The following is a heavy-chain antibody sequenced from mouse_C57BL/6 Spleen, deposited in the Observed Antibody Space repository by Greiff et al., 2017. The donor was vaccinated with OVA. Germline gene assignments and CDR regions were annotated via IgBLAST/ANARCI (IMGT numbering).Heavy chain of an antibody. D-gene: IGHD2-14*01. CDR1: GYTFTSYW. Sequence: QVQLQPPGAELVRPGSSVKLSCQASGYTFTSYWMDWVKQRPGQGLEWIGNLYTSDSETHYNQKFKDNATLTVDKSSSTAYMQLSSLTSEDCAVYYCARNLVRRGGFDYWGQGTTLTVSS. CDR3: ARNLVRRGGFDY. J-gene: IGHJ2*01. V-gene: IGHV1-61*01. CDR2: LYTSDSET.